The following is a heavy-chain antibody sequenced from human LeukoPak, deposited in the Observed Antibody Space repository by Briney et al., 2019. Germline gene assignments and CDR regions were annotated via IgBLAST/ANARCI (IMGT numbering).Heavy chain of an antibody. CDR3: ARGPELLRTEYFQH. J-gene: IGHJ1*01. CDR2: INPSGGST. V-gene: IGHV1-46*01. CDR1: GDTFSSYA. Sequence: ASVKVSCKASGDTFSSYAISWVRQAPGQGLEWMGIINPSGGSTSYAQKFQGRVTMTRDTSTSTVYMELSSLRSEDTAVYYCARGPELLRTEYFQHWGQGTLVTVSS. D-gene: IGHD1-26*01.